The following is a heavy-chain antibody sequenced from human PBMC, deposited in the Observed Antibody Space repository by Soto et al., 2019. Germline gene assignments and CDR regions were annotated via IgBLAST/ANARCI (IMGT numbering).Heavy chain of an antibody. CDR1: GFTFDDYA. V-gene: IGHV3-49*03. J-gene: IGHJ5*02. CDR2: IRSKGYGGTT. Sequence: PGGSLRLSCTACGFTFDDYAMSWFRQAPGKRLESVGFIRSKGYGGTTEYAASVKGRFTISRDDSKSIAYLQMNRLKTEYTAVYYCTRGYYDFWSGYNQHEWFDPWGQGTLVTVSS. CDR3: TRGYYDFWSGYNQHEWFDP. D-gene: IGHD3-3*01.